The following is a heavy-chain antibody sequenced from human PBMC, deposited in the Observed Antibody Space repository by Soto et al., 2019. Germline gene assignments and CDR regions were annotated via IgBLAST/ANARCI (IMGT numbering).Heavy chain of an antibody. J-gene: IGHJ6*02. CDR3: ARDHGSGSYYYGMDV. Sequence: GASVKVSCKASGYTFTSYGISWVRQAPGQGLEWMGWISAYNGNTNYAQKLQGRVTMTTDTSTSTAYMELRSLRSDDTAVYYCARDHGSGSYYYGMDVWGPGTTVTVSS. CDR1: GYTFTSYG. D-gene: IGHD3-10*01. CDR2: ISAYNGNT. V-gene: IGHV1-18*01.